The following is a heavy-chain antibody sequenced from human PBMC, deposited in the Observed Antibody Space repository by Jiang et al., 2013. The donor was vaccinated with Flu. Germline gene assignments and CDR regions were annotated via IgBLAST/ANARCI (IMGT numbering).Heavy chain of an antibody. CDR1: GFTFDDYA. J-gene: IGHJ4*02. CDR3: AKDTAATGIPNYFDY. Sequence: LVESGGGLVQPGRSLRLSCAASGFTFDDYAMHWVRQAPGKGLEWVSGISWNSGSIGYADSVKGRFTISRDNAKNSLYLQMNSLRAEDTALYYCAKDTAATGIPNYFDYWGQGTLVTVSS. V-gene: IGHV3-9*01. D-gene: IGHD2-8*02. CDR2: ISWNSGSI.